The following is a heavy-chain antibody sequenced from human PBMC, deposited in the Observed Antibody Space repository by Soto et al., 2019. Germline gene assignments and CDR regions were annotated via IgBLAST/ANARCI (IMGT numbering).Heavy chain of an antibody. CDR1: GGSVSSNSAA. Sequence: SQTLSLTCAISGGSVSSNSAAWNWLRQSPSRGLEWLGRTYYRSKWYNDYVVSVKSRITINPDTSKNQFSLQLNSVTPEDTAVYYCARERGVLSEAFDTWGQGTVVTVSS. CDR3: ARERGVLSEAFDT. CDR2: TYYRSKWYN. D-gene: IGHD3-10*01. V-gene: IGHV6-1*01. J-gene: IGHJ3*02.